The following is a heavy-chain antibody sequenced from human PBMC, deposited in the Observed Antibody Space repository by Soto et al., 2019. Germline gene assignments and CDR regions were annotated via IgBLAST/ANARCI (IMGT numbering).Heavy chain of an antibody. J-gene: IGHJ5*02. D-gene: IGHD2-2*01. CDR2: IIPILGIA. V-gene: IGHV1-69*04. Sequence: SVKVSCKASGGTFSSYTISWVRQAPGQGLEWMGRIIPILGIANYAQKFQGRVTITADKSTSTAYMELNSLRSEDTAVYYCARDQGCSSTSCYGWFDPWGQGTLVTVSS. CDR1: GGTFSSYT. CDR3: ARDQGCSSTSCYGWFDP.